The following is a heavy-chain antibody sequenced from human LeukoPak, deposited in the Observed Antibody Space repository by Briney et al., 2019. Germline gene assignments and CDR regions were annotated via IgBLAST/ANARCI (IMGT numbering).Heavy chain of an antibody. D-gene: IGHD2-15*01. V-gene: IGHV5-51*01. CDR3: AKHTGYCRGGSCYKNYFDY. Sequence: RGESLKISCKGSGYSFTSYWIGWVRQMPGKGLEWMGIIYPGDSDTRYSPSFQGQVTISADKSISIAYLQWSSLKASDTAMYYCAKHTGYCRGGSCYKNYFDYWGQETLVTVSS. CDR2: IYPGDSDT. J-gene: IGHJ4*02. CDR1: GYSFTSYW.